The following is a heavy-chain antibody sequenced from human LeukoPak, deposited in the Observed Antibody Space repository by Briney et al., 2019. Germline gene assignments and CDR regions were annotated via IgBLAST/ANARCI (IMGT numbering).Heavy chain of an antibody. J-gene: IGHJ4*02. CDR1: LVTPCIYA. Sequence: GGSLRLSPAASLVTPCIYAVSSGRDTPGPGVEWVSAFSGSCGSTYYADSVKGRFTISRDNSKNTLYLQMNSLRAEDTAVYYCAKDRDTMVRGVSMGFDYWGQGTLVTVSS. V-gene: IGHV3-23*01. D-gene: IGHD3-10*01. CDR2: FSGSCGST. CDR3: AKDRDTMVRGVSMGFDY.